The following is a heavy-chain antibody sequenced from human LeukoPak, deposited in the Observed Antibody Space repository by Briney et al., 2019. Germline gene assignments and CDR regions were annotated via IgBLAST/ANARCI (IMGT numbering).Heavy chain of an antibody. CDR3: AKVTPRSSLYSSSWYIDWFDP. CDR2: ISGSGGST. V-gene: IGHV3-23*01. Sequence: GGSLRLSCAASGFTFSSYAMSWVRQAPGKGLEWVSAISGSGGSTYYADSVKGRFTISRDNSKNTLYLQMNSLRAEDTAVYYCAKVTPRSSLYSSSWYIDWFDPGGQGTLVTVSS. CDR1: GFTFSSYA. D-gene: IGHD6-13*01. J-gene: IGHJ5*02.